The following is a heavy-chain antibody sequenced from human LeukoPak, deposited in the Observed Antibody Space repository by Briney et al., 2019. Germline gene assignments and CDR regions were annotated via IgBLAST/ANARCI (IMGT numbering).Heavy chain of an antibody. V-gene: IGHV3-21*01. CDR1: GFTFSSYS. D-gene: IGHD6-19*01. Sequence: PGGSLRLSCAASGFTFSSYSMNWVRQAPGKGLEWVSSISSSSSYIYYADSVKGRFTISRDNAKNSLYLQMNSPRVEDTAVYFCARDRGSSGWYYFDSWGQGTLVTVSS. J-gene: IGHJ4*02. CDR2: ISSSSSYI. CDR3: ARDRGSSGWYYFDS.